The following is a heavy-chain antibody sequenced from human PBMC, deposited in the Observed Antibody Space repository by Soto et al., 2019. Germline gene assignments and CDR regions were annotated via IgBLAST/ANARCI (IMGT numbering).Heavy chain of an antibody. Sequence: ASVKVSCKASGGTFSSYAISWVRQAPGQGLEWMGGIIPIFGTANYAQKFQGRVTITADESTSTAYMELSSLRSEDTAVYYCASCYRGGSCYLDYWGQGTLVTVS. D-gene: IGHD2-15*01. CDR1: GGTFSSYA. J-gene: IGHJ4*02. CDR2: IIPIFGTA. CDR3: ASCYRGGSCYLDY. V-gene: IGHV1-69*13.